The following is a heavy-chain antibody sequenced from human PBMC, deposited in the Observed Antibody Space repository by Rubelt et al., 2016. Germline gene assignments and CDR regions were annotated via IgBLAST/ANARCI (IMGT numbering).Heavy chain of an antibody. D-gene: IGHD3-3*01. V-gene: IGHV3-30*18. CDR1: GFTFSSYG. J-gene: IGHJ4*02. Sequence: EFGGGVVQTGRSLRLSCAASGFTFSSYGMHWVRQAPGKGLEWVAVISYDGSNKYYADSVKGRFTISRDNSKNTLYLQMNSLRAEDTAVYYCAKDSLRFLEWLLDYWGQGTLVTVSS. CDR3: AKDSLRFLEWLLDY. CDR2: ISYDGSNK.